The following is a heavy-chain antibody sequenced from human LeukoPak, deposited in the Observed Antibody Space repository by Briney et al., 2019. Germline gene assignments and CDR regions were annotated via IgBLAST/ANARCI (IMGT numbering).Heavy chain of an antibody. J-gene: IGHJ5*02. CDR2: ISSSGSTI. D-gene: IGHD3-22*01. CDR1: GFTFSSYE. V-gene: IGHV3-48*03. Sequence: GGSLRLSCAASGFTFSSYEMNWVRQAPGKGLEWVSYISSSGSTIYYADSVKGRSTISRDNAKNSLYLQMNSLRAEDTAVYYCARAVTYYYDSTGYSPWGQGTLVTVSS. CDR3: ARAVTYYYDSTGYSP.